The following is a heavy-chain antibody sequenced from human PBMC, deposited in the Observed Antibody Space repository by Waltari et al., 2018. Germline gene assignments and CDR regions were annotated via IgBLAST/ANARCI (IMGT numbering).Heavy chain of an antibody. CDR3: ARGDGVRGVIFDY. D-gene: IGHD3-10*01. CDR1: GFAVSSNN. V-gene: IGHV3-53*01. J-gene: IGHJ4*02. Sequence: VQLVASGGGWIQPGWSLRLSCAASGFAVSSNNMSWVRQAPGKGLELVSVFYTGCSTYYADSVKGRFTISRDNSKNTLYLQMNSLRAEDTAVYYCARGDGVRGVIFDYWGQGTLVTVSS. CDR2: FYTGCST.